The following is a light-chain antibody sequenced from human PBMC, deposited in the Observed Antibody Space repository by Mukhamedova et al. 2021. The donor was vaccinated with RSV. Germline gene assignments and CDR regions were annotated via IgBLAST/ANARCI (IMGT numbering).Light chain of an antibody. Sequence: TGTSSDVGGYDYVSWYQQHPGKAPKLMIFGVYRRPSGVPDRFSGSKSGNTASLTVSGLQAEDVGDYYCSSYAGINNLIFGGGTKLT. J-gene: IGLJ2*01. CDR3: SSYAGINNLI. CDR1: SSDVGGYDY. V-gene: IGLV2-8*01. CDR2: GVY.